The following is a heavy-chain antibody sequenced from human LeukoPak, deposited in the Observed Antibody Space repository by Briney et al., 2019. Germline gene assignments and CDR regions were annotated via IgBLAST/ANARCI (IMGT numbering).Heavy chain of an antibody. J-gene: IGHJ4*02. CDR1: GYTLTELS. D-gene: IGHD2-15*01. V-gene: IGHV1-24*01. CDR3: ATGVVAGGSLTG. CDR2: FDPEDGET. Sequence: ASVKVSCKVSGYTLTELSRHWVRQAPGKGLEWMGGFDPEDGETIYAQKFQGRVTMTEDTSTDTAYMELSSLRSEDTAVYYCATGVVAGGSLTGWGQGTLVTVSS.